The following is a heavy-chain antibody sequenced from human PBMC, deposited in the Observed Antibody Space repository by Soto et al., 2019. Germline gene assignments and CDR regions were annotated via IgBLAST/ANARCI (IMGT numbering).Heavy chain of an antibody. J-gene: IGHJ4*02. D-gene: IGHD1-1*01. CDR1: GFIFSHYA. V-gene: IGHV3-23*01. CDR3: AKTRGTTVPSGTRTFDY. Sequence: DVQLLESGGGLAQPGGSLRLSCEASGFIFSHYAMTWVRQAPGKGLEWVSTVAYNGDPYSPDSVKGQFTISRDNSRNTVTLQMTSLRAEDTAVYFCAKTRGTTVPSGTRTFDYWGQGTLVTVSS. CDR2: VAYNGDP.